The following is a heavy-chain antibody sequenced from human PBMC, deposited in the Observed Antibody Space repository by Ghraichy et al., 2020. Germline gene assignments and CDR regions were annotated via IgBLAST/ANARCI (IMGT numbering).Heavy chain of an antibody. D-gene: IGHD4/OR15-4a*01. J-gene: IGHJ4*02. CDR3: ARQPFQLTDVFDY. CDR1: CGSISSGSYY. V-gene: IGHV4-61*02. Sequence: SETLSLTCTVSCGSISSGSYYWSWIRQPAGKVLEWIGRIYTSGSTNYNPSLKSRVTISVDTSKNQFSLKLSSVTAADTAVYYCARQPFQLTDVFDYWGQGTLVTVSA. CDR2: IYTSGST.